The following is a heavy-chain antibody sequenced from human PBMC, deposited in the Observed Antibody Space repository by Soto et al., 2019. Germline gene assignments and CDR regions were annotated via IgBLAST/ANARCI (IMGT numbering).Heavy chain of an antibody. D-gene: IGHD6-19*01. J-gene: IGHJ4*02. V-gene: IGHV5-10-1*01. CDR3: ERENFDSSGRV. CDR1: GYTFTDYW. Sequence: GESLKISCKGSGYTFTDYWITWVRQMPGRGLEWMGRIHPSDSESNYSPSFQGHVTFSVDKPINTAYVQWSSLQASDTAMYYCERENFDSSGRVWGQGTLVTVSS. CDR2: IHPSDSES.